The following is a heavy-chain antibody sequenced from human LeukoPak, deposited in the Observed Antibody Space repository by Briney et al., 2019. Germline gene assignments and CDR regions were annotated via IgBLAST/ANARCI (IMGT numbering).Heavy chain of an antibody. CDR2: TSFDETYT. J-gene: IGHJ6*02. Sequence: PGGSLRLSCAASGFTFSSYGMHWVRQAPGKGLEWVAVTSFDETYTFYSDSVKGRFSISRDNSKNTLYLQMNSLNVEDTAIYFCAKDVAANYYAYSGMDVWGQGTTVTVSS. CDR3: AKDVAANYYAYSGMDV. V-gene: IGHV3-30*18. CDR1: GFTFSSYG. D-gene: IGHD3-16*01.